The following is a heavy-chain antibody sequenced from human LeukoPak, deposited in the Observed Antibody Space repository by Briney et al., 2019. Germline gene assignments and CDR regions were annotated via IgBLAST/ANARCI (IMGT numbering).Heavy chain of an antibody. D-gene: IGHD6-13*01. Sequence: SETLSLTCTVSGGSISSSSYYWGWIRQPPGKGLEWIGSIYYSGSTYYNPSLKSRVTISVDTSKSQFSLKLSSVTAADTAVYYCARVLYSSSWYSFDYWGQGTLVTVSS. CDR2: IYYSGST. CDR1: GGSISSSSYY. CDR3: ARVLYSSSWYSFDY. V-gene: IGHV4-39*07. J-gene: IGHJ4*02.